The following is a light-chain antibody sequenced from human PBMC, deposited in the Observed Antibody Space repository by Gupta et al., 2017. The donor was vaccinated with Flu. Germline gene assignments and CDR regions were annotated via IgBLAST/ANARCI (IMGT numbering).Light chain of an antibody. Sequence: ISISVSVTVIDFESHHLCSWYQHVPRKAPKVIMYEHNQLPSGVSNRFSGSKSCNTASLTISGLQAEDDADYYCCSYVDITTPYVFGTGTKVTVL. CDR2: EHN. J-gene: IGLJ1*01. V-gene: IGLV2-23*01. CDR1: VIDFESHHL. CDR3: CSYVDITTPYV.